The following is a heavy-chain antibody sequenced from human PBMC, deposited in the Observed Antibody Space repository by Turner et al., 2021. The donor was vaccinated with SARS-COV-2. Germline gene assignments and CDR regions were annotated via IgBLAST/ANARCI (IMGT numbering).Heavy chain of an antibody. CDR2: ISSSSSYI. D-gene: IGHD3-22*01. CDR3: ARSPTAPGYYYDSSGYYTPYYFDY. Sequence: EVQLVESGGGLVKPGGSLRLSCAASGFTFSIYIMNWVRQAPGKGLEWVSSISSSSSYIYYADSVKGRFTISRDNAKNSLYLQMNSLRAEDTAVYYCARSPTAPGYYYDSSGYYTPYYFDYWGQGTLVTVSS. V-gene: IGHV3-21*01. CDR1: GFTFSIYI. J-gene: IGHJ4*02.